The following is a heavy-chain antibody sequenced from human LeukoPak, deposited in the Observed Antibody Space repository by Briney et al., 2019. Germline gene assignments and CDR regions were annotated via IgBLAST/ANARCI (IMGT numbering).Heavy chain of an antibody. CDR1: GDSISSSSYS. J-gene: IGHJ6*03. D-gene: IGHD2-15*01. CDR3: ARDLVGYCSGGSCSHGYYYYYYMDV. V-gene: IGHV4-39*07. CDR2: INHNSGDT. Sequence: SETLSLTCTVSGDSISSSSYSWGWLRQSPGKGLEWIGSINHNSGDTYYNPSLESRVTISVDTSKNHFFLKLKSVIAADTAVYYCARDLVGYCSGGSCSHGYYYYYYMDVWGKGTTVTISS.